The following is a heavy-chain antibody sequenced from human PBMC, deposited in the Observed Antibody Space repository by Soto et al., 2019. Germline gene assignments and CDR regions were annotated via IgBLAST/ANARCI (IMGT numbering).Heavy chain of an antibody. D-gene: IGHD1-1*01. Sequence: QVQLVESGGGVVQPGRSLRLSCAASGFSVSAYTVHWVRQAPGKGLEWVAMISSDGNHKYYTDSVKGRFAISRDTSTNTVFLQMSSLGPEDTAVYYCARWEQPLFDYWGQGTLVTVSS. V-gene: IGHV3-30*09. CDR1: GFSVSAYT. J-gene: IGHJ4*02. CDR3: ARWEQPLFDY. CDR2: ISSDGNHK.